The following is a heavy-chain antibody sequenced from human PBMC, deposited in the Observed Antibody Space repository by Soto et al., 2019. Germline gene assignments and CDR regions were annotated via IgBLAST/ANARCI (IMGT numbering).Heavy chain of an antibody. CDR1: GGSVSSGSYY. CDR3: ARESESNSTLGMDV. V-gene: IGHV4-61*01. D-gene: IGHD6-13*01. CDR2: IYYSGST. Sequence: TSETLSLTCTVSGGSVSSGSYYWSWIRQPPGKGLEWIGYIYYSGSTNYNPSLKSRVTISVDTSKNQFSLKLSSVTAADTAVYYCARESESNSTLGMDVWGQGTTVTVSS. J-gene: IGHJ6*02.